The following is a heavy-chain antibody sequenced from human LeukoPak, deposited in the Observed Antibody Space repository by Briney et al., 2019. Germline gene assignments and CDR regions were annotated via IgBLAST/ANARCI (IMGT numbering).Heavy chain of an antibody. J-gene: IGHJ4*02. CDR1: GFTFSSYG. V-gene: IGHV3-64D*06. Sequence: GGSLRLSCAASGFTFSSYGMHWVRQAPGKGLEYVSAISSNGGSTYYADSVKGRFTISRDNSKNTLYLQMSSLRAEDTAVYYCMKDAVAGPLSYFDYWGQGTLVTVSS. CDR3: MKDAVAGPLSYFDY. D-gene: IGHD6-19*01. CDR2: ISSNGGST.